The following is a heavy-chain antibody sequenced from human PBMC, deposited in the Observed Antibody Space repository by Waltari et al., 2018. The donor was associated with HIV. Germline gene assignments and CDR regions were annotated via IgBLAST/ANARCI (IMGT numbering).Heavy chain of an antibody. CDR3: ASYYSCSGSYYNRGLGY. V-gene: IGHV3-23*01. J-gene: IGHJ4*02. D-gene: IGHD3-10*01. CDR2: ISGIGVNT. CDR1: GFTFSSYA. Sequence: EVQLLESGGGLVQPGGSLRLSCAASGFTFSSYAMSWVRQAPGKGLECVSTISGIGVNTYYVDSVKGRFTISRDNSKNTLFLQMNSLRAEDTAVYYCASYYSCSGSYYNRGLGYWGQGTLVTVSS.